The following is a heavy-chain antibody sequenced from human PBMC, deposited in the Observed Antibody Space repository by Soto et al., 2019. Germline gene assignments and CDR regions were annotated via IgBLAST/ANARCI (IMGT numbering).Heavy chain of an antibody. CDR3: AKELVGATTAGAFDI. Sequence: GGSLRLSCAASGFTFSSYGMHWVRQAPGKGLEWVAVISYDGSNKYYADSVKGRFTISRDNSKNTLYLQMNSLRAEDTAVYYCAKELVGATTAGAFDIWGQGTMVTVSS. V-gene: IGHV3-30*18. CDR2: ISYDGSNK. D-gene: IGHD1-26*01. J-gene: IGHJ3*02. CDR1: GFTFSSYG.